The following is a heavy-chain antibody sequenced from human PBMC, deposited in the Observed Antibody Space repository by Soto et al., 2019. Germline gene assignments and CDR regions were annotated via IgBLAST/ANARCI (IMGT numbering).Heavy chain of an antibody. V-gene: IGHV1-69*06. Sequence: SVKVSCKASGGTFSSYAISWVRQAPGQGLEWMGGIIPIFGTANYAQKFQGRVTITADKSTSTAYMELSSLRSEDTAVYYCARRQYDFWSGYWGDYYYYGMDVWGQGTTVTVS. CDR3: ARRQYDFWSGYWGDYYYYGMDV. J-gene: IGHJ6*02. CDR1: GGTFSSYA. CDR2: IIPIFGTA. D-gene: IGHD3-3*01.